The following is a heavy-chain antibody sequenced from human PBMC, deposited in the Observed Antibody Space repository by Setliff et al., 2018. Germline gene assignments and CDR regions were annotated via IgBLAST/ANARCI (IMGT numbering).Heavy chain of an antibody. Sequence: SETLSLTCSLHRVTFSGYYWAWIRQVPGKGLEWIASIHYSENTYYNPSLKSRVTISVDTSKNQFSLRLTSVTAADTAVYYCARDVYLYDSSGYYYEMAQWYFDLWGRGTLVTVSS. V-gene: IGHV4-38-2*02. D-gene: IGHD3-22*01. J-gene: IGHJ2*01. CDR1: RVTFSGYY. CDR3: ARDVYLYDSSGYYYEMAQWYFDL. CDR2: IHYSENT.